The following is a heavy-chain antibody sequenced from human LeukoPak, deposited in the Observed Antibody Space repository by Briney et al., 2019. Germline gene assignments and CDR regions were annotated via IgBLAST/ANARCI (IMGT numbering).Heavy chain of an antibody. CDR1: GYTFTSYY. CDR2: INPSGGST. Sequence: GASVKVSCKASGYTFTSYYMHWVRQAPGQGLEWMGIINPSGGSTSYAQKFQCRVTMTRDTSTSTVYMELSSLRSEDTAVYYCAREPRIVDSSGYFDAFDIWGQGTMVTVSS. D-gene: IGHD3-22*01. CDR3: AREPRIVDSSGYFDAFDI. V-gene: IGHV1-46*01. J-gene: IGHJ3*02.